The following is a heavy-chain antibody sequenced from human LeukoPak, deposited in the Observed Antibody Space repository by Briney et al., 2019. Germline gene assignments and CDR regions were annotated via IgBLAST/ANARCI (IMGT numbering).Heavy chain of an antibody. CDR1: GGSFSGYY. J-gene: IGHJ4*02. CDR3: ARGVIAVAGKPYYLDY. V-gene: IGHV4-34*01. CDR2: INHSGST. D-gene: IGHD6-19*01. Sequence: PSETLSLTCAVYGGSFSGYYWSWIRQPPGKGLEWIGEINHSGSTNYNPSLKSRVTISVDTSKNQFSLKLSSVTAADTAVYYCARGVIAVAGKPYYLDYWGQGTLVTVSS.